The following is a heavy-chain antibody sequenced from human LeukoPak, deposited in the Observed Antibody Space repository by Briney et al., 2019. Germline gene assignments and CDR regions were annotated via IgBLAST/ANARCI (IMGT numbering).Heavy chain of an antibody. J-gene: IGHJ6*02. CDR3: ARVVRGFYYYYGMDV. V-gene: IGHV1-8*02. CDR1: GGTFSSYA. D-gene: IGHD3-10*01. Sequence: ASVKVSCKASGGTFSSYAINWVRQATGQGLEWMGWMNPNSGNTGYAQKFQGRVTMTRNTSISTAYMELSSLRSEDTAVYYCARVVRGFYYYYGMDVWGQGTTVTVSS. CDR2: MNPNSGNT.